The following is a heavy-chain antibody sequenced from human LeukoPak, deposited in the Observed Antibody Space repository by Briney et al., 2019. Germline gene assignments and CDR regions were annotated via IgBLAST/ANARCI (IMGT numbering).Heavy chain of an antibody. Sequence: SVKVSFKASGGTFNSYAINWVRQAPGQGLEWMGRIIPIFGTTNYAHTSQGRVTITTDESTSTASMELSSQRSEAPAVYHCASDYDYWGQGTLVTVST. CDR2: IIPIFGTT. CDR1: GGTFNSYA. V-gene: IGHV1-69*05. J-gene: IGHJ4*02. CDR3: ASDYDY.